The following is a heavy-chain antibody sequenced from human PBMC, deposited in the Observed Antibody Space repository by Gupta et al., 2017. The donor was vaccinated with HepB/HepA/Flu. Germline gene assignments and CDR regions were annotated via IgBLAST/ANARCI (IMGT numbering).Heavy chain of an antibody. CDR3: AKVARYYDSSGYYYGWIDY. Sequence: EVQLLESGGGLVQPGGSLRLSCAASGFTFSSYAMSWVRQAPGKGLEWVSAISGSGGSTYYADSVKGRFTISRDNSKNTLYLQMNSLRAEDTAVYYCAKVARYYDSSGYYYGWIDYWGQGTLVTVSS. V-gene: IGHV3-23*01. D-gene: IGHD3-22*01. CDR1: GFTFSSYA. J-gene: IGHJ4*02. CDR2: ISGSGGST.